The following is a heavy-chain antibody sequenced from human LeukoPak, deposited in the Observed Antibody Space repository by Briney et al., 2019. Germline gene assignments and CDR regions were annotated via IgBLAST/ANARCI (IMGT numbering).Heavy chain of an antibody. V-gene: IGHV3-33*01. D-gene: IGHD3-22*01. CDR1: GFTFSSYV. CDR2: IWYDGSNK. Sequence: GGSLRLSCAASGFTFSSYVMHWVRQAPGKGLEWVADIWYDGSNKYYADSVKGRFTISRDNSKNTLYLQMNSLRAEDTAVYYCARDKPPPYYYDSSGIFDYWGQGTLVTVSS. J-gene: IGHJ4*02. CDR3: ARDKPPPYYYDSSGIFDY.